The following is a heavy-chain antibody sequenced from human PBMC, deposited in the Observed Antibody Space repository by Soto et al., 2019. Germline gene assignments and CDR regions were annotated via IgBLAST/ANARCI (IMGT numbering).Heavy chain of an antibody. CDR2: ISAYNGNT. Sequence: SVEVSCKASASPFPSYGISLVRQAPGQGLEWMGWISAYNGNTNYAQKLQGRVTMTTDTSTSTAYMELRILRSYDTAVHYRARENLYWGGDCWAYWGQGTMVTASS. J-gene: IGHJ4*02. CDR1: ASPFPSYG. V-gene: IGHV1-18*01. CDR3: ARENLYWGGDCWAY. D-gene: IGHD2-21*02.